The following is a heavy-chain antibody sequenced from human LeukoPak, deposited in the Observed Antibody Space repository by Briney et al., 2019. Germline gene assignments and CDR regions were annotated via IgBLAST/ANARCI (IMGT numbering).Heavy chain of an antibody. V-gene: IGHV3-11*04. CDR1: GFTFSDYY. CDR2: ISSSGSTI. J-gene: IGHJ4*02. CDR3: ARDLHGSGSPYYFDY. Sequence: GGSLRLSCAASGFTFSDYYMSWIRQAPGKGLEWVSYISSSGSTIYYADSVKGRFTISRDNSKNTLYLQMNSLRAEDTAVYYCARDLHGSGSPYYFDYWGQGTLVTVSS. D-gene: IGHD3-10*01.